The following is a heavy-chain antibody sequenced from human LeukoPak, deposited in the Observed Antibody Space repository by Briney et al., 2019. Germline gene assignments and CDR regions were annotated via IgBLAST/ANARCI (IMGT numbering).Heavy chain of an antibody. Sequence: GGSLRLSCAASGFTVSENYMSWIRQAPGKGLEWVSLIYTGGTTYNADSVQDRFTISRDTSKNIVYLQMNSLSAEDTAVYYCAGADASTWHGAKYWGQGTLVTVSS. CDR2: IYTGGTT. J-gene: IGHJ4*02. D-gene: IGHD6-13*01. CDR3: AGADASTWHGAKY. V-gene: IGHV3-66*01. CDR1: GFTVSENY.